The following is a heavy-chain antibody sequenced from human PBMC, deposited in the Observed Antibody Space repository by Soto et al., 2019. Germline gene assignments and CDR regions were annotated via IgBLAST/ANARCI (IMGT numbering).Heavy chain of an antibody. CDR1: GFTFSTYH. CDR2: IHSGGSRI. D-gene: IGHD5-18*01. Sequence: GGSLRLSCAASGFTFSTYHMNWVRQAPGKGLEWVSYIHSGGSRIYYADSVKGRFTISRDNAKNSLYLQMNSLRAADTAVYYCARDRQYSYGRDPYYYYYGMDVWGQGTTVTVSS. J-gene: IGHJ6*02. CDR3: ARDRQYSYGRDPYYYYYGMDV. V-gene: IGHV3-48*03.